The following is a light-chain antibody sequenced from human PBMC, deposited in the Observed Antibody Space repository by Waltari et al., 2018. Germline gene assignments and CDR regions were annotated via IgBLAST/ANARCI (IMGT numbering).Light chain of an antibody. CDR1: RSAVGVYNI. V-gene: IGLV2-14*01. CDR2: EVS. J-gene: IGLJ2*01. CDR3: SSYTSSSTLV. Sequence: QSPLPHPAPVSGSPGRSLPTSSPGTRSAVGVYNIASWYQQPPGKAPKLMIYEVSNRPSGVSNRFSGSKSGNTASLTISGLQAEDEADYYCSSYTSSSTLVFGGGTKLTVL.